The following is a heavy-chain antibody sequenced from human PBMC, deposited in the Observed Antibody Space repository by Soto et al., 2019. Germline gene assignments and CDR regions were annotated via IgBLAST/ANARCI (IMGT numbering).Heavy chain of an antibody. CDR2: ISAYNGNT. Sequence: ASVKVSCKASGYTFTSYGISWVRQAPGQGLEWMGWISAYNGNTNYAQKLQGRVTMTTDTSTSTAYMELRSLRSDDTAVYYCARDSVGYYYDSSGYYTPRHDYHYYGMDVWGQGTTVTVSS. V-gene: IGHV1-18*04. J-gene: IGHJ6*02. CDR1: GYTFTSYG. CDR3: ARDSVGYYYDSSGYYTPRHDYHYYGMDV. D-gene: IGHD3-22*01.